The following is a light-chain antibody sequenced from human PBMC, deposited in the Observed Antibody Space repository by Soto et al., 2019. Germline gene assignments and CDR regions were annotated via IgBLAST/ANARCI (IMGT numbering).Light chain of an antibody. Sequence: EIVLTQSPASLSLSPGERATLSCRASASISSYLAWYQQKPGQSPRLLIYDASNRATGIPARFSGSGSGTDFTRTISSLRPEDFAVYYCQQRGYWPHTFGQGTKLEI. CDR2: DAS. V-gene: IGKV3-11*01. CDR3: QQRGYWPHT. CDR1: ASISSY. J-gene: IGKJ2*01.